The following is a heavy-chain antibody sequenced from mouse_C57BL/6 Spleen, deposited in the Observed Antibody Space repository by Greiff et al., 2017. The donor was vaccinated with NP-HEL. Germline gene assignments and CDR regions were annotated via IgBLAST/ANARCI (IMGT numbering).Heavy chain of an antibody. CDR2: IRSKSNNYAT. Sequence: EVQLVESGGGLVQPKGSLKLSCAASGFSFNTYAMNWVRQAPGKGLEWVARIRSKSNNYATYYADSVKDRFTISRDDSESMLYLQMNNLKTEDTARYYCVRQRYYGSSYYFDYWGQGTTLTVSS. CDR3: VRQRYYGSSYYFDY. D-gene: IGHD1-1*01. J-gene: IGHJ2*01. V-gene: IGHV10-1*01. CDR1: GFSFNTYA.